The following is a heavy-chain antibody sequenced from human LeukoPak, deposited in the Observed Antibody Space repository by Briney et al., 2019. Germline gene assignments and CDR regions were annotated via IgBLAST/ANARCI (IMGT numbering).Heavy chain of an antibody. Sequence: GSLRLSCAASGFTFSSYWMSWVRQAPGKGLEWVANIKQDGSEKYYVDSVKGRFTISRDNAKNSLYLQMSSLRAEDTAVYYCAGEAGTTFLGFGYFDYWGQGTLVTVSS. CDR1: GFTFSSYW. V-gene: IGHV3-7*03. CDR3: AGEAGTTFLGFGYFDY. D-gene: IGHD1-1*01. CDR2: IKQDGSEK. J-gene: IGHJ4*02.